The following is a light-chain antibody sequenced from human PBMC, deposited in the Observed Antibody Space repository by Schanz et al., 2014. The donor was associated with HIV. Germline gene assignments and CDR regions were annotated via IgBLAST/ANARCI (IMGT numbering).Light chain of an antibody. CDR2: GNS. J-gene: IGLJ2*01. CDR1: SSNTGAGFD. CDR3: QSYDSRLSEV. Sequence: QSVLTQPPSVSGAPGQRVTISCTGRSSNTGAGFDVHWYQQLPGTAPKLLIYGNSNRPSGVPDRFSGSKSGTSASLVITGLQFEDEGDYYCQSYDSRLSEVFGAGTKLTVL. V-gene: IGLV1-40*01.